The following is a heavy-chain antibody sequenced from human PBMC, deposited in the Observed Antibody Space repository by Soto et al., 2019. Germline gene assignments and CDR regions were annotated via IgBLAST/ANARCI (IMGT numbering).Heavy chain of an antibody. CDR3: ARRVTSSTGWDC. J-gene: IGHJ4*02. CDR1: GYMFTNYW. Sequence: GESLKISCKGSGYMFTNYWIGWVRQMPGKGLEWMGIIHGGDSNTRYSPSFDGQVTISTDKSINTAYLQWSSLKASDTAMYYCARRVTSSTGWDCWGQGTLVTVSS. CDR2: IHGGDSNT. V-gene: IGHV5-51*01. D-gene: IGHD6-19*01.